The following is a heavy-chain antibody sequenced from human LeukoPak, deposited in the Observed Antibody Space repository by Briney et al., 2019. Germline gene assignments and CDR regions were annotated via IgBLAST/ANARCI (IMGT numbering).Heavy chain of an antibody. D-gene: IGHD6-19*01. CDR1: GGSISSYY. CDR3: ARHFSSGWTPFDY. Sequence: SETLSLTCTVSGGSISSYYWSWIRQPPGKGLEWIGYIYYSGSTNYNPSLKSRVTISVDTSKNQFSLKLSSVTAADTAVYYCARHFSSGWTPFDYWGQGTLVTGSS. V-gene: IGHV4-59*08. CDR2: IYYSGST. J-gene: IGHJ4*02.